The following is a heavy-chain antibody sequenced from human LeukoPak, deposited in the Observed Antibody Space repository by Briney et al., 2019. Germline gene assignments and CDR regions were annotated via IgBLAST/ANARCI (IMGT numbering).Heavy chain of an antibody. CDR1: GYTLTELS. V-gene: IGHV1-24*01. J-gene: IGHJ6*03. D-gene: IGHD2-21*01. CDR2: FDPEDGET. CDR3: ARGTGFPFYYYYYMDV. Sequence: ASVKVSCKVSGYTLTELSMHWVRQAPGKGLEWMGGFDPEDGETIYAQKFQGRVTITRNTSISTAYMELSSLRSEDTAVYYCARGTGFPFYYYYYMDVWGKGTTVTVSS.